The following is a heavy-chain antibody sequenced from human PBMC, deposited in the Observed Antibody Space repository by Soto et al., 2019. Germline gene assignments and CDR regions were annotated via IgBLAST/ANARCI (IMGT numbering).Heavy chain of an antibody. CDR2: ISYDGSNK. V-gene: IGHV3-30*18. CDR1: GFTFSSYG. D-gene: IGHD3-9*01. J-gene: IGHJ4*02. CDR3: AKIDSY. Sequence: QVQLVESGGGVVQPGRSLRLSCAASGFTFSSYGMHWVRQAPGKGLEWVAVISYDGSNKYYADSVKGRFTIARDNSKKTLYLQMNSLRAEDTAVYYCAKIDSYWGQGTLVTVS.